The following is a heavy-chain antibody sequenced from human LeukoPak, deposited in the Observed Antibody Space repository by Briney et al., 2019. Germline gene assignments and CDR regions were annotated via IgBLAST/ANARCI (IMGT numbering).Heavy chain of an antibody. CDR2: ISGSGGST. D-gene: IGHD5-12*01. Sequence: GGSLRLSCAASGFTFSSYAMSWVRQAPGKGLEWVSAISGSGGSTYYADSVKGRFTISRDNSKNTLYLQMNSLRAEDTAVYYCAKHSRRGGYSYVDAFDIWGQGTMVTVSS. V-gene: IGHV3-23*01. CDR1: GFTFSSYA. J-gene: IGHJ3*02. CDR3: AKHSRRGGYSYVDAFDI.